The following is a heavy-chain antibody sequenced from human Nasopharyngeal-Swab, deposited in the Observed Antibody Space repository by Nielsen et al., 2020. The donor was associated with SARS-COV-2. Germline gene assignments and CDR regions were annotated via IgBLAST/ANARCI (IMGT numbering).Heavy chain of an antibody. D-gene: IGHD6-6*01. CDR2: ISSSSSYI. V-gene: IGHV3-21*01. Sequence: GESLKIYCAASGFTFSSYSMNWVRPAPGKGLEWVSSISSSSSYIYYADSVKGRFTISRDNAKNSLYLQMNSLRAEDTAVYYCVREKSIAARPDPRDIWVQGTMVTVSS. J-gene: IGHJ3*02. CDR3: VREKSIAARPDPRDI. CDR1: GFTFSSYS.